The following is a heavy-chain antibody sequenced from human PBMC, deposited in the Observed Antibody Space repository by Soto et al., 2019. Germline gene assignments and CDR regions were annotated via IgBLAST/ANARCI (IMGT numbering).Heavy chain of an antibody. CDR1: GGSISSGGYY. J-gene: IGHJ5*02. Sequence: QVQLQESGPGLVKPSQTLSLTCTVSGGSISSGGYYWSWIRQHPGKGLEWIGYIYYSGSTYYNPSLKRRVTISVDTSKNQFSLKLSSVTAADTAVYYCAREGTYCSGGSCSGGWFDPWGQGTLVTVSS. V-gene: IGHV4-31*03. CDR2: IYYSGST. D-gene: IGHD2-15*01. CDR3: AREGTYCSGGSCSGGWFDP.